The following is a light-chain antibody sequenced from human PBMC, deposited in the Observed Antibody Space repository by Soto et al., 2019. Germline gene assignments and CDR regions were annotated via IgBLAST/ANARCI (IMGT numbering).Light chain of an antibody. V-gene: IGKV3D-15*01. CDR3: HQYSSYPLT. CDR2: GAS. Sequence: VMTPATPSLSPSQGATVTFSCRARQGVSSNLAWYQQKPGQAPRLLIYGASSRAPGIPDRFSGSGSETDFTLTITRLQSDDFAVYSCHQYSSYPLTFGRGTKVDIK. CDR1: QGVSSN. J-gene: IGKJ4*01.